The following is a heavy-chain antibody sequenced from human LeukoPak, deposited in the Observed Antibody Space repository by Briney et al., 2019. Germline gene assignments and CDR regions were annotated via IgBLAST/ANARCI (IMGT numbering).Heavy chain of an antibody. CDR1: GDAFTGSF. J-gene: IGHJ4*02. V-gene: IGHV1-2*02. Sequence: ASVKVSCKTSGDAFTGSFIHWMRQAPGQGLEWMGWISSNIGGTLFAQKFQGRLTMTRDTSISTAYMELSSLRSDDTAVYYCARADPVSYLGQGTQVTVSS. CDR3: ARADPVSY. CDR2: ISSNIGGT.